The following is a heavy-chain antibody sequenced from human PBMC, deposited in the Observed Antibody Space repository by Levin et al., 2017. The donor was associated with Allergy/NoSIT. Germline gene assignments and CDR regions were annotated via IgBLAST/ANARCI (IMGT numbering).Heavy chain of an antibody. V-gene: IGHV4-34*01. CDR1: GGSFSGYY. D-gene: IGHD2-8*01. CDR2: INHSGST. Sequence: SETLSLTCAVYGGSFSGYYWSWIRQPPGKGLEWIGEINHSGSTNYNPSLKSRVTISVDTSKNQFSLKLSSVTAADTAVYYCARSGNIVLMVYAIRGNWFDPWGQGTLVTVSS. J-gene: IGHJ5*02. CDR3: ARSGNIVLMVYAIRGNWFDP.